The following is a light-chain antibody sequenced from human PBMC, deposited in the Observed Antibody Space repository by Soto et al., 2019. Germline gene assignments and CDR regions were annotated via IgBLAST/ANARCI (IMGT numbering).Light chain of an antibody. V-gene: IGKV3-20*01. CDR3: QQYGSSPT. CDR1: QSVSSNY. Sequence: EIVLTQSPGTLSLSPGERATLSCRASQSVSSNYLAWYQQKPGQAPRLLIYGASSRATGIPDRFSGSWSGTDFTLTVSRLEPEDIAVYYCQQYGSSPTFGQGTKVEIK. J-gene: IGKJ1*01. CDR2: GAS.